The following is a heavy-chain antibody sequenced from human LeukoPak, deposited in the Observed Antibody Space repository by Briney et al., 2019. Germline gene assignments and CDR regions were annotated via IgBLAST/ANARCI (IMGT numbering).Heavy chain of an antibody. CDR2: IYYSGST. V-gene: IGHV4-59*01. CDR3: ATQGSGSYGRDY. D-gene: IGHD1-26*01. J-gene: IGHJ4*02. Sequence: SETLSLTCTVSGGSISSYYWSWIRQPPGKGLEWIGYIYYSGSTSYNPSLKSRVTISVDTSKNQISLKVRSVTAADTAVYYCATQGSGSYGRDYWGQGTLVTVSS. CDR1: GGSISSYY.